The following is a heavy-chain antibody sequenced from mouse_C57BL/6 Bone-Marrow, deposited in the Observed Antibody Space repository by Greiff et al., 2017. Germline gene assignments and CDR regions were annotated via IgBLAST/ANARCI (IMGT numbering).Heavy chain of an antibody. D-gene: IGHD1-1*01. Sequence: QVQLQQPGAELVRPGTSVQLSCKASGYTFTSYWMHWVKQRPGQGLEWIGVIDPSDSYTNYNQKFKGKATLTVDTSSSTAYMQLSSLTSEDSAVYYCARDYYGSSYVYWYFDVWGTGTTVTVSS. J-gene: IGHJ1*03. CDR3: ARDYYGSSYVYWYFDV. CDR2: IDPSDSYT. V-gene: IGHV1-59*01. CDR1: GYTFTSYW.